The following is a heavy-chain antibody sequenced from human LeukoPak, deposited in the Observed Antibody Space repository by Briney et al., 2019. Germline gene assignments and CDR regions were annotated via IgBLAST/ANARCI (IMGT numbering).Heavy chain of an antibody. CDR3: CSTNSLDY. CDR1: GFTFSNYW. V-gene: IGHV3-7*01. CDR2: IIKDVSET. D-gene: IGHD2-2*01. J-gene: IGHJ4*02. Sequence: GGSLRLSCVASGFTFSNYWTSWVRQAPGKGLEWVADIIKDVSETNYVDSVKGRFIISSDNARNSVDLQMNSLRVEDTAVYYCCSTNSLDYWGQGTLVTVPS.